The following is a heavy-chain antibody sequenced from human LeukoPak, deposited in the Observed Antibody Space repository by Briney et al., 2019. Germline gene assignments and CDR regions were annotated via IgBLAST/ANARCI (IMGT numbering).Heavy chain of an antibody. V-gene: IGHV4-59*01. D-gene: IGHD4-17*01. CDR1: GGSISSYH. CDR3: ARTPTTVTPDDAFDI. CDR2: IYYSGST. J-gene: IGHJ3*02. Sequence: SETLSLTCTVSGGSISSYHWSWIRQPPGKGLEWIGYIYYSGSTDYNPSLKSRVTISVDTSKNQFSLKLSSVTAADTAVYYCARTPTTVTPDDAFDIWGQGTMVTVSS.